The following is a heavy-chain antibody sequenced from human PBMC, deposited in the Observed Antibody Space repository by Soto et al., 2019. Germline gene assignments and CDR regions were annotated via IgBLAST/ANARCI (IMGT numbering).Heavy chain of an antibody. D-gene: IGHD2-8*02. CDR1: GFTVSSYG. Sequence: QVQLVESGGGVVQPGRSLRLSCAVSGFTVSSYGMHWVRQAPGKGLEWVAVISRDGCTTFYADSVKGRFTISRDNSRNTLFLEMNSLRGDDMAVYYCTGEVASGYWGQGTLVTVSS. CDR2: ISRDGCTT. V-gene: IGHV3-30*03. J-gene: IGHJ4*02. CDR3: TGEVASGY.